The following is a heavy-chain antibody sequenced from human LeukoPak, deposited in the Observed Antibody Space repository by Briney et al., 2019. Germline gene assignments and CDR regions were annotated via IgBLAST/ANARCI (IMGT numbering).Heavy chain of an antibody. CDR1: GGSLSTYY. Sequence: PSETLSLTCTVSGGSLSTYYWCWIRQPPGKGLEWIGYIYYSGSTNYNPSLKSRVTISVDTSKNQFSLKLSSVTAADTAVYYCARGGSYFGYWGQGTLVTVSS. V-gene: IGHV4-59*01. D-gene: IGHD1-26*01. J-gene: IGHJ4*02. CDR2: IYYSGST. CDR3: ARGGSYFGY.